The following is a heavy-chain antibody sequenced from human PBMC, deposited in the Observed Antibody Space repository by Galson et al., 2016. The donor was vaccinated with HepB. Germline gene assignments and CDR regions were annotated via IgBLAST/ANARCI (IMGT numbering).Heavy chain of an antibody. CDR2: IHYSGSI. Sequence: SETLSLTCSVSGGSISSSAYWGWIRQPPGKGLEWIANIHYSGSIDYKSSLQSRVTISLDKFKNQFSLKLNSVTAADTAFYYCARPRDYGFENWGQGTLVTVYS. CDR3: ARPRDYGFEN. V-gene: IGHV4-39*01. CDR1: GGSISSSAY. J-gene: IGHJ4*02. D-gene: IGHD4-17*01.